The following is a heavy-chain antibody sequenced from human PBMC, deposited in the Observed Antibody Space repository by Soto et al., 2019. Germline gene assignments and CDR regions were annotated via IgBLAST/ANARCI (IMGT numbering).Heavy chain of an antibody. V-gene: IGHV4-59*01. CDR3: ARVARGFGEGPRSYYFDY. J-gene: IGHJ4*02. D-gene: IGHD3-10*01. Sequence: SETLSLTCTVSGGSISSYYWSWIRQPPGKGLEWIGYIYYSGSTNYNPSLKSRVTISVDTSKNQFSPKLSSVTAADTAVYYCARVARGFGEGPRSYYFDYWGQGTLVTVSS. CDR2: IYYSGST. CDR1: GGSISSYY.